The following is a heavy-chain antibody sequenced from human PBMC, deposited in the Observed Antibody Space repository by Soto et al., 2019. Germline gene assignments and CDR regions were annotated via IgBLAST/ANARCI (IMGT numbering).Heavy chain of an antibody. CDR2: IYPVNFNT. V-gene: IGHV5-51*01. Sequence: GESLKISCKGSGYTFTNYWIGWVRQMPGTGLEWMGIIYPVNFNTRYSPSFEGQVTMSADKSINTAYLQWSSLRASDTAIYFCARPSDVGLASSFEYWGQGTRVTVSS. CDR1: GYTFTNYW. J-gene: IGHJ4*02. CDR3: ARPSDVGLASSFEY.